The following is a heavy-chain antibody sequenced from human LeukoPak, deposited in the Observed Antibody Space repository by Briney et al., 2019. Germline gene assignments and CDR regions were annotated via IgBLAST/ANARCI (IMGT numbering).Heavy chain of an antibody. CDR1: GYTFTSYA. Sequence: GASVKVSCKASGYTFTSYAMNWVRQAPGQGLEWMGWINTNTGNPTYAQGFTGRFVFSLDTSVSTAYLQISSLKAEDTAVYYCAREYTVRFGWFGVGYYFDYWGQGTLVTVSS. CDR3: AREYTVRFGWFGVGYYFDY. V-gene: IGHV7-4-1*02. J-gene: IGHJ4*02. D-gene: IGHD3-10*01. CDR2: INTNTGNP.